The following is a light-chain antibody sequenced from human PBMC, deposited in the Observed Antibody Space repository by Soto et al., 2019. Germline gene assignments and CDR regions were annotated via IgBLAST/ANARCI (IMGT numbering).Light chain of an antibody. CDR2: EVS. Sequence: ALTQPASVPGSPGQSITISCTGTSSDVGGYNYVSWYQQHPGKAPKLMIYEVSNRPSGVSNRFSGSKSGNTASLTISGLQAEDEADYYCSSYTSSSTVVFGGGTKLTVL. CDR1: SSDVGGYNY. J-gene: IGLJ2*01. V-gene: IGLV2-14*01. CDR3: SSYTSSSTVV.